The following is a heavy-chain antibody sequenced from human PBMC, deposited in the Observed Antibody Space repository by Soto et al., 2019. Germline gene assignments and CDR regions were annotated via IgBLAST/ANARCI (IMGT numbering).Heavy chain of an antibody. CDR3: AHIDPEIVTVGGHGGFDY. D-gene: IGHD5-12*01. Sequence: QITLKESGPTLVRPPQTLTLTCTFSGFSLTSGVGVGWIRQPPGKALEWLALIYWDDDKRYSPSLKNRLNITKDTSKNQVALTMTNVGPVDTATYFCAHIDPEIVTVGGHGGFDYWGQGTLVTVSS. CDR1: GFSLTSGVG. J-gene: IGHJ4*02. CDR2: IYWDDDK. V-gene: IGHV2-5*02.